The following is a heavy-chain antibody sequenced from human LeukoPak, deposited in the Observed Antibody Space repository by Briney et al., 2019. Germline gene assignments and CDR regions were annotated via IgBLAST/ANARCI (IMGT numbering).Heavy chain of an antibody. Sequence: PSGTLSLTCTVSGGSISSSNYYWGWIRQPPGKGLEWIGSIHYSGSTYYNPSLKSRVTISIYTSKNQFSLKLSSVTAADTAVYYCARXMXASXTRPEYTSDIWGQGTMVTVSS. CDR1: GGSISSSNYY. J-gene: IGHJ3*02. CDR3: ARXMXASXTRPEYTSDI. D-gene: IGHD6-6*01. V-gene: IGHV4-39*01. CDR2: IHYSGST.